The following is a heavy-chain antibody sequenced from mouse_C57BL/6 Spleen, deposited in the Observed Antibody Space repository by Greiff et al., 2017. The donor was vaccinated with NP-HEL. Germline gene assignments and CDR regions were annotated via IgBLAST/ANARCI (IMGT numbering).Heavy chain of an antibody. CDR3: ARTPLLSGVYCDY. V-gene: IGHV1-52*01. CDR1: GYTFTSYW. J-gene: IGHJ2*01. CDR2: IDPSDSET. D-gene: IGHD2-1*01. Sequence: VQLQQSGAELVRPGSSVKLSCKASGYTFTSYWMHWVKQRPIQGLEWIGNIDPSDSETHYNQKFKDKATLTVDKSSSTAYMQLSSLTSEDSAVYYCARTPLLSGVYCDYWGQGTTLTVSS.